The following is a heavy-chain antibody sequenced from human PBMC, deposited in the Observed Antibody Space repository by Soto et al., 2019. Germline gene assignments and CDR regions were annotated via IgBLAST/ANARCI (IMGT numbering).Heavy chain of an antibody. V-gene: IGHV1-2*02. CDR2: INPATGAA. J-gene: IGHJ3*02. Sequence: QLHLVQSGAVVKKPGASVTVSCSASGYPVTAYYMHWVRQAPGRGLEWMGGINPATGAAKYTQTCRGRVTMTRDPSTSTVFMELSGPESEDTAVFFCARGGGVGVAGSAAFDMWGQGTLVTVSS. D-gene: IGHD3-3*01. CDR1: GYPVTAYY. CDR3: ARGGGVGVAGSAAFDM.